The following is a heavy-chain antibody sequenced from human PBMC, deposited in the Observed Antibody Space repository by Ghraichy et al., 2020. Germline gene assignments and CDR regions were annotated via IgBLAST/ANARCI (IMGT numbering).Heavy chain of an antibody. CDR2: ISGSGGST. Sequence: GGSLRLSCAASGFTFSSYAMSWVRQAPGKGLEWVSAISGSGGSTYYADSVKGRFTISRDNSKNTLYLQMNSLRAEDTAVYYCAKAGPPGRTIFGVVKTIYYYYGMDVWGQGTTVTVSS. CDR3: AKAGPPGRTIFGVVKTIYYYYGMDV. CDR1: GFTFSSYA. V-gene: IGHV3-23*01. D-gene: IGHD3-3*01. J-gene: IGHJ6*02.